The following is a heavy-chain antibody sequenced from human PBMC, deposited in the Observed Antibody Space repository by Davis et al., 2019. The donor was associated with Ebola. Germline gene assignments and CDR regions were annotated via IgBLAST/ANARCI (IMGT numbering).Heavy chain of an antibody. Sequence: GESLKISCAASGFTFSSYWMSWVRQAPGKGLEWVSAISGSGGSTYYADSVKGRFTISRDNSKNTLYLQMNSLRAEDTAVYYCAKDPRRSSGWYSLDYWGQGTLVTVSS. D-gene: IGHD6-19*01. CDR3: AKDPRRSSGWYSLDY. V-gene: IGHV3-23*01. CDR2: ISGSGGST. J-gene: IGHJ4*02. CDR1: GFTFSSYW.